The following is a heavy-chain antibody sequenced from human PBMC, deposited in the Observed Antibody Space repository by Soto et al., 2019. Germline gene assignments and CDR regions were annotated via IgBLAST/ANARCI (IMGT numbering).Heavy chain of an antibody. CDR2: IYWDDSK. CDR3: AHAYGGRSLY. J-gene: IGHJ4*02. V-gene: IGHV2-5*02. D-gene: IGHD1-26*01. Sequence: QITLKESGPTLVKPTQTLTLTCTFSGFSLTTDRLGVGWIHQPPGEALEWLAVIYWDDSKTYRPSLESRLTITKDTSKNQVALTLTNMDSLDTATYYCAHAYGGRSLYCGQGTLVTVSS. CDR1: GFSLTTDRLG.